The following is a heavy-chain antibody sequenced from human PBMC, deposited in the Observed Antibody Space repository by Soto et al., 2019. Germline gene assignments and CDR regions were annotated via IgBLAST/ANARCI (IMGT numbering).Heavy chain of an antibody. D-gene: IGHD1-26*01. CDR1: GGTFSSYT. Sequence: QVQLVQSGAEVKKPGSSVKVSCKASGGTFSSYTISWVRQAPGQGLEWMGRIIPILGIANYAQKFQGRVTINADKSTSTAYMELSSLRSEDTAVYYCAVGVGVLYYFDYWGQGTLVTVSS. CDR2: IIPILGIA. V-gene: IGHV1-69*02. CDR3: AVGVGVLYYFDY. J-gene: IGHJ4*02.